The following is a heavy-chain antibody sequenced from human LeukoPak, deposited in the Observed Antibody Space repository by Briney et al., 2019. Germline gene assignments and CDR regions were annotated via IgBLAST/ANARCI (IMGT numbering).Heavy chain of an antibody. CDR1: GFTFSSYG. CDR2: ISYDGSNK. J-gene: IGHJ4*02. CDR3: APFAVEMTTTKGY. Sequence: GGSLRLSCAAFGFTFSSYGMHWVRQAPGKGLEWVAVISYDGSNKYYADSVKGRFTISRDNSKDTLYLQMNSLRAEDTAVYYCAPFAVEMTTTKGYWGQGTLVTVSS. D-gene: IGHD5-24*01. V-gene: IGHV3-30*03.